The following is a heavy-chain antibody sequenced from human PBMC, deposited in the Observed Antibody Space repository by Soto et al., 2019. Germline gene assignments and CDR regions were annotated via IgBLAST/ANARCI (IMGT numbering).Heavy chain of an antibody. CDR3: AITRFIYCSGGRCYRFAF. D-gene: IGHD2-15*01. V-gene: IGHV3-74*01. J-gene: IGHJ1*01. CDR2: INSDGSST. Sequence: GGSLRLSCAASGFTFSSYWMHWVRQAPGKGLVWVSRINSDGSSTSYADSVKGRFTISRDNAKNTLYLQMNSLRAEDTAVYYYAITRFIYCSGGRCYRFAFCGQGTLVTVSS. CDR1: GFTFSSYW.